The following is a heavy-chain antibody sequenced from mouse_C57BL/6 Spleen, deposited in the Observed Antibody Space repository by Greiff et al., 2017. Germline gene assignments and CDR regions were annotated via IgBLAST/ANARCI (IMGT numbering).Heavy chain of an antibody. J-gene: IGHJ1*03. V-gene: IGHV1-64*01. CDR2: IHPNSGST. D-gene: IGHD1-1*01. Sequence: QVQLQQSGAELVKPGASVKLSCKASGYTFTSYWMHWVKQRPGQGLEWIGMIHPNSGSTNYNEKFTSKATLTVDKSSSTAYMQLSSLTSEDSAVYDCAIGIYYYGSSYGYFDVWGTGTTGTVSS. CDR1: GYTFTSYW. CDR3: AIGIYYYGSSYGYFDV.